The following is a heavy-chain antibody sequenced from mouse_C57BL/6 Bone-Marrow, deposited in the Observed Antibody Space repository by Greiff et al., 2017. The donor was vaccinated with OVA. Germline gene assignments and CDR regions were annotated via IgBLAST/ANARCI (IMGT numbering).Heavy chain of an antibody. CDR1: GYTFTSYD. D-gene: IGHD1-1*01. Sequence: VQRVESGPELVKPGASVKLSCKASGYTFTSYDINWVKQRPGQGLEWIGWIYPRDGSTKYNEKFKGKATLTVDTSSSTAYMELHSLTSEDSAVYFCAIYEIFDYWGQGTTLTVSS. CDR2: IYPRDGST. CDR3: AIYEIFDY. V-gene: IGHV1-85*01. J-gene: IGHJ2*01.